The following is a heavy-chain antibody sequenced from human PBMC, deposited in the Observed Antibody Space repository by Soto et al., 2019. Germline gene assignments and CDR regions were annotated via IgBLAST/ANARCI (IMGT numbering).Heavy chain of an antibody. V-gene: IGHV3-15*07. D-gene: IGHD1-20*01. J-gene: IGHJ6*02. Sequence: GGSLRLSCAASGFTFSNAWMNWVRQAPGKGQEWVGRIKSKTDGGTTDYAAPVKGRFTISRDDSKNTLYLQMNSLKTEDTAVYYCTTGSYNWRDYYYYGMDVWGQGTTVTVSS. CDR1: GFTFSNAW. CDR3: TTGSYNWRDYYYYGMDV. CDR2: IKSKTDGGTT.